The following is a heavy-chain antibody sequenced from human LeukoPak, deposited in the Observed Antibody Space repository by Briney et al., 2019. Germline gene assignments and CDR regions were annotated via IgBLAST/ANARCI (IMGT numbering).Heavy chain of an antibody. CDR2: IIPIFGTA. V-gene: IGHV1-69*01. Sequence: GSSVKVSCKASGGTFSSYAISWVRQAPGQGLEWMGGIIPIFGTANYAQKFQGRVTITADESTSTAYMELSSLRSEDTAVYYCARDLYDPRLQWLVSQQPPSTEYGMDVWGQGTTVTVSS. D-gene: IGHD6-19*01. CDR1: GGTFSSYA. J-gene: IGHJ6*02. CDR3: ARDLYDPRLQWLVSQQPPSTEYGMDV.